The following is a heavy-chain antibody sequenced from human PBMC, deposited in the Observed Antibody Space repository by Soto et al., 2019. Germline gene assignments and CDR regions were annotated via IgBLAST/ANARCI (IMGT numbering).Heavy chain of an antibody. D-gene: IGHD3-10*01. Sequence: GGSLRLSCAASGFTFSSYGMHWVRQAPGKGLEWVAVISYDGSNKYYADSVKGRFTISRDNSKNTLYLQMNSLRAEDTAVYYCAKSRMVRGVIARRGFDPWGQGTLVTVLL. CDR1: GFTFSSYG. V-gene: IGHV3-30*18. J-gene: IGHJ5*02. CDR2: ISYDGSNK. CDR3: AKSRMVRGVIARRGFDP.